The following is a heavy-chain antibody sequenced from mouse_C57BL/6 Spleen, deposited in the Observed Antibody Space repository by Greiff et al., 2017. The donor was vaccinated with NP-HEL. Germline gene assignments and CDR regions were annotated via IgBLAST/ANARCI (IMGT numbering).Heavy chain of an antibody. Sequence: QVQLQQPGAELVRPGSSVKLSCKASGYTFTSYWMDWVKQRPGQGLEWIGNIYPSDSETHYNQKFKDKATLTVDKSSSTAYMQLSSLTSEDSAVYYCARRPNSKRYFDYWGQGTTLTVSS. CDR3: ARRPNSKRYFDY. J-gene: IGHJ2*01. V-gene: IGHV1-61*01. CDR1: GYTFTSYW. CDR2: IYPSDSET. D-gene: IGHD2-5*01.